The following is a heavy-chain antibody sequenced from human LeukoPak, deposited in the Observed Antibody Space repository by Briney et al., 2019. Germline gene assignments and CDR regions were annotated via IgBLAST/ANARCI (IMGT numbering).Heavy chain of an antibody. CDR2: ISWNSGSI. CDR1: GFTFDDYA. J-gene: IGHJ4*02. D-gene: IGHD3-22*01. V-gene: IGHV3-9*03. Sequence: SLRLSCAASGFTFDDYAKRWVRQAPGKGLQEVSGISWNSGSIGYADSVKGRFTISRDNAKNSLYLQMNSLSAEDMALYYCAKGYYYDSSGSALDYWGKGTLVTVSS. CDR3: AKGYYYDSSGSALDY.